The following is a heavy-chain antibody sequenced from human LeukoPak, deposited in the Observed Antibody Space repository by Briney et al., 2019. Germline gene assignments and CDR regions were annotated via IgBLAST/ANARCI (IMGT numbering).Heavy chain of an antibody. J-gene: IGHJ4*02. V-gene: IGHV3-48*03. Sequence: QTGRSLRLSCAASGFTFSSYEMNWVRQAPGQGLEWVSYISSSGSTIYYADSVKGRFTISRDNAKNSLYLQMNSLRAEDTAVCYCARAIAAAGTGGYWGQGTLVTVSS. CDR1: GFTFSSYE. D-gene: IGHD6-13*01. CDR3: ARAIAAAGTGGY. CDR2: ISSSGSTI.